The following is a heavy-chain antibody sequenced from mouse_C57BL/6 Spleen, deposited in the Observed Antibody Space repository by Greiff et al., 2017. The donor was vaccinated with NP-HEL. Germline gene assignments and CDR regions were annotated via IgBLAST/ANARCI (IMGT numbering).Heavy chain of an antibody. CDR1: GYTFTSYW. CDR2: INPSNGGT. D-gene: IGHD3-2*02. V-gene: IGHV1-53*01. CDR3: ARELRPFYAMDY. Sequence: QVQLKQPGTELVKPGASVKLSCKASGYTFTSYWMHWVKQRPGQGLEWIGNINPSNGGTNYNEKFKSKATLTVDKSSSTAYMQLSSLTSKDSAVYYGARELRPFYAMDYWGQGTSVTVSS. J-gene: IGHJ4*01.